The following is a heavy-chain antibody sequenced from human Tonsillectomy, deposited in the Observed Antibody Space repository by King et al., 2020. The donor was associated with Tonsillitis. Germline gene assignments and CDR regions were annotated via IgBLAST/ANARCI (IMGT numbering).Heavy chain of an antibody. CDR1: GGAFSKYA. Sequence: QLVQSGAEVKKPGSSVKVSCKASGGAFSKYAISWVRQAPGQRLEWMGGIIPPFGTAEYALRFQGRGTITADESTRTAYMELSSLRSEDSAVYYCARAHSSGYWAYNYYMDVWGKGTTVTVSS. D-gene: IGHD3-22*01. CDR3: ARAHSSGYWAYNYYMDV. V-gene: IGHV1-69*01. J-gene: IGHJ6*03. CDR2: IIPPFGTA.